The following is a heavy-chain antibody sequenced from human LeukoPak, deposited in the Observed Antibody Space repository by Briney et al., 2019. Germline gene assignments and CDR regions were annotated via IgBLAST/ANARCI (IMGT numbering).Heavy chain of an antibody. V-gene: IGHV4-34*01. Sequence: PSETLSLTCAVCGSSFSGYDWSWIRQPPGKALEWIGEIDYSGSANYNESLKSRASVSVDKSKNQFSLRLTSVTAADTAVYYCARVSFGGVIVAQDYWGQGTLVTVSS. CDR1: GSSFSGYD. CDR3: ARVSFGGVIVAQDY. D-gene: IGHD3-16*02. J-gene: IGHJ4*02. CDR2: IDYSGSA.